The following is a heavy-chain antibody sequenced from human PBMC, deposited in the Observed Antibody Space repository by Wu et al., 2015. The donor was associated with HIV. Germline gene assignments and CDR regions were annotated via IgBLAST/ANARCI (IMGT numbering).Heavy chain of an antibody. Sequence: QVQLVQSGAEVRKPGASVKVSCKTSGYTFTGYYLHWVRQAPGQGLEWMGWINDDTGDTRYAQKFEGRVTMTRDTSISTGYMELRRLTSDDLAVYFCVRRQNWNLNNYYFDHWGQGTLVTVSS. CDR1: GYTFTGYY. CDR2: INDDTGDT. V-gene: IGHV1-2*02. J-gene: IGHJ4*02. CDR3: VRRQNWNLNNYYFDH. D-gene: IGHD1-1*01.